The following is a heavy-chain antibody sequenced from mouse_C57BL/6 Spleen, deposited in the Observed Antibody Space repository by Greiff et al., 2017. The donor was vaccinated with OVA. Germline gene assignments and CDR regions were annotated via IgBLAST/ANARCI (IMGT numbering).Heavy chain of an antibody. CDR2: ISYSGST. V-gene: IGHV3-1*01. D-gene: IGHD1-1*01. Sequence: EVKVVESGPGMVKPSQSLSLTCTVTGYSITSGYDWHWIRHFPGNKLEWMGYISYSGSTNYNPSLKSRISITHDTSKNHFFLKLNSVTTEDTATYYCARDRDYYGSSAYWYFDVWGTGTTVTVSS. CDR1: GYSITSGYD. CDR3: ARDRDYYGSSAYWYFDV. J-gene: IGHJ1*03.